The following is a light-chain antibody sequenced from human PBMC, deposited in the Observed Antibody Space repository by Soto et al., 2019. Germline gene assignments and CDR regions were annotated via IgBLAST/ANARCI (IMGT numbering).Light chain of an antibody. CDR2: EVS. Sequence: QSALTQPASVSGSPGQSIAISCTGSSSDVGFYNYVSWYQQHPGEVPKLIIFEVSNRPSGVSNRFSGSKSGNTASLTISGLQAVDEAAYYCSSYTTSSTRVFGTGTKLTVL. CDR3: SSYTTSSTRV. V-gene: IGLV2-14*01. CDR1: SSDVGFYNY. J-gene: IGLJ1*01.